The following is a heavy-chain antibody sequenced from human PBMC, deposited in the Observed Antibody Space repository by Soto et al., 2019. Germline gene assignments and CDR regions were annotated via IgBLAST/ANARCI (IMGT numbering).Heavy chain of an antibody. D-gene: IGHD3-22*01. CDR2: ISAYNGNT. V-gene: IGHV1-18*01. CDR1: GYTFTSYG. CDR3: ARGSDSSVYSPWGIYYFDY. J-gene: IGHJ4*02. Sequence: ASVKVSCKASGYTFTSYGISWVRQAPGQGLEWMGWISAYNGNTNYAQKLQGRVTMTTDTSTSTAYMELRSLRSDDTAVYYCARGSDSSVYSPWGIYYFDYWGQGTLVTVS.